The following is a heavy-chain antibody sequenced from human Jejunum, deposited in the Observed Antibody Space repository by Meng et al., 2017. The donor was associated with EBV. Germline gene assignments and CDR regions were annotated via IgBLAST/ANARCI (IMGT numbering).Heavy chain of an antibody. V-gene: IGHV1-69*06. CDR2: IVPIWARP. J-gene: IGHJ4*02. Sequence: HVPLVHAGADVKSHLYAVKVSRKASGGIFSNCAIYWCTLARGQGLGWIGGIVPIWARPIYAQKFHTSITNNSDTRATTASMALSSLASEETAIYYCAGWAGYCSSADFFPTFDFWGQGTLVTVSS. D-gene: IGHD2-2*03. CDR3: AGWAGYCSSADFFPTFDF. CDR1: GGIFSNCA.